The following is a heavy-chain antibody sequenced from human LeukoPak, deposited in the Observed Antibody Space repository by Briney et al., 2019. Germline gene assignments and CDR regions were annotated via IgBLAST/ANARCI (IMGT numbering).Heavy chain of an antibody. CDR3: AGDYASGSYRFDY. J-gene: IGHJ4*02. CDR2: IYHSGST. D-gene: IGHD3-10*01. Sequence: SETLSLTCAVSGGSISSGDYSWSWLRQPPGKGLEWIGYIYHSGSTVYNPSLKSRVTISIDRSKNQFSLKLSSVTAADTAVYYCAGDYASGSYRFDYWGQGTLVTVSS. V-gene: IGHV4-30-2*01. CDR1: GGSISSGDYS.